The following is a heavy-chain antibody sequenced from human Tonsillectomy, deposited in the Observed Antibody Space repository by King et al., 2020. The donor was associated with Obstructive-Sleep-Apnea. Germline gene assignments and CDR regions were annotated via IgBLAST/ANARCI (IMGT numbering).Heavy chain of an antibody. D-gene: IGHD4-17*01. CDR3: ARGFDYGDYGTYDAFDI. J-gene: IGHJ3*02. CDR2: INHSGST. V-gene: IGHV4-34*01. Sequence: VQLQQWGAGLLKPSETLSLTCAVYGGSFSGYYCSWIRQPPGKGLEWIGEINHSGSTNYNPSLKSRVTISVDTYKNHFSLKLSSVTAADTAVYYCARGFDYGDYGTYDAFDIWGQGTMVTVSS. CDR1: GGSFSGYY.